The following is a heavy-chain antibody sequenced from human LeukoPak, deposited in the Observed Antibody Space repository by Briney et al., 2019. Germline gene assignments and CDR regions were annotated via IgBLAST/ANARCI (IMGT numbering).Heavy chain of an antibody. CDR1: GYTFTSYA. D-gene: IGHD3-22*01. J-gene: IGHJ4*02. CDR2: INTNTGNP. V-gene: IGHV7-4-1*02. CDR3: ARVPEYYYDSSGYPPLGY. Sequence: ASVKVSCKASGYTFTSYAMNWVRQAPGQGLEWMGWINTNTGNPTYAQGFTGRFVFSLDTSVSTAYLQISSLKAEDTAVYYCARVPEYYYDSSGYPPLGYWGQGTLVTVSS.